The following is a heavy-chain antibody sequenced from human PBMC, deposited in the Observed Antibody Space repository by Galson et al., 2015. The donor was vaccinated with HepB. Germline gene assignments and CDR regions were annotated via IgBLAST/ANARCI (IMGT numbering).Heavy chain of an antibody. Sequence: SLRLSCAASGFTVSSNYMSWVRQAPGKGLEWVSYISSSSSTIYYADSVKGRFTISRDNAKNSLYLQMNSLRAEDTAVYYCARNYGSGYFDYWGQGTLVTVSS. D-gene: IGHD3-10*01. CDR2: ISSSSSTI. CDR1: GFTVSSNY. V-gene: IGHV3-48*04. J-gene: IGHJ4*02. CDR3: ARNYGSGYFDY.